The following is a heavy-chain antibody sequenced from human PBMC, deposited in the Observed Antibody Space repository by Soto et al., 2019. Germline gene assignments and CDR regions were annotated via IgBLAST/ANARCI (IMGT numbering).Heavy chain of an antibody. V-gene: IGHV3-30*18. D-gene: IGHD6-13*01. Sequence: GGCLRLSWAAAGFPFSPYGMHWVRQAPGKGLEWVAGISNDGSNTCYGDSVKGRFTISRDNSEKTRYLQMNSLRAADTAVYYCAKDPPALAARGIDSWGQGTLLTASS. CDR2: ISNDGSNT. J-gene: IGHJ4*02. CDR1: GFPFSPYG. CDR3: AKDPPALAARGIDS.